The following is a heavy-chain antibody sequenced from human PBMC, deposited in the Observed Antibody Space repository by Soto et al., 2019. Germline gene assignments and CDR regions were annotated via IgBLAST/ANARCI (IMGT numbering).Heavy chain of an antibody. CDR3: ARDVWQQLPPLDP. CDR1: GGTFSSYA. V-gene: IGHV1-69*13. Sequence: GASVKVYCKASGGTFSSYAISWVRQAPGQGLEWMGGIIPIFGTANYAQKFQGRVTITADESTSTAYMELSSLRSEDTAVYYCARDVWQQLPPLDPWGQGTLVTVSS. D-gene: IGHD6-13*01. J-gene: IGHJ5*02. CDR2: IIPIFGTA.